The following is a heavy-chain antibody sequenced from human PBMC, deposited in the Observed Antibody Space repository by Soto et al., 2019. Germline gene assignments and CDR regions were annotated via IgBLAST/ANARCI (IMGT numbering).Heavy chain of an antibody. CDR1: GYTFTGYY. V-gene: IGHV1-2*02. Sequence: ASVKVSCKASGYTFTGYYMHWVRQAPGQGLEWMGWINPNSGGTNYAQKFQGRVTMTRDTSISTAYMELSRLRSDDTAVYYCARIRASSSWSAPLYWGQGTLVTVSS. D-gene: IGHD6-13*01. J-gene: IGHJ4*02. CDR2: INPNSGGT. CDR3: ARIRASSSWSAPLY.